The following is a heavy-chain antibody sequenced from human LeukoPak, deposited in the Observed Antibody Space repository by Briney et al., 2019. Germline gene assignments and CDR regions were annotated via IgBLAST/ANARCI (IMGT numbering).Heavy chain of an antibody. Sequence: SQTLPLTCTVSGGFISSGGYYWSWIRQHPGKGLEWIGYIYYSGSTYYNPYLKSRVTISVDTSKNQFSLKLSSVTAADTAVYYCARALSIAAPPGGYWGQGTLVTVSS. D-gene: IGHD6-6*01. CDR2: IYYSGST. CDR1: GGFISSGGYY. V-gene: IGHV4-31*03. CDR3: ARALSIAAPPGGY. J-gene: IGHJ4*02.